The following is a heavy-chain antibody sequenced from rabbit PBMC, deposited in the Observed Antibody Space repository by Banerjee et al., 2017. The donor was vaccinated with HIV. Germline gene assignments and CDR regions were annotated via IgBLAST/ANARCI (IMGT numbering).Heavy chain of an antibody. CDR1: GFDFSSIDG. J-gene: IGHJ4*01. CDR2: INGGSSGRT. CDR3: ARDLVDGSGYYFNL. D-gene: IGHD1-1*01. V-gene: IGHV1S45*01. Sequence: QQQLEESGGGLVKPGGTLTLTCKASGFDFSSIDGMCWVRQAPGKGLEWIACINGGSSGRTYYASWAKGRFTISKTSSTTVTLQMTSLTAADTATYFCARDLVDGSGYYFNLWGPGTLVTVS.